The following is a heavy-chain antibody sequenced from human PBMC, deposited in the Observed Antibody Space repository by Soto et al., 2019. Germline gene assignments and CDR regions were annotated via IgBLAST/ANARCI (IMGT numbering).Heavy chain of an antibody. CDR2: IGTAGDT. D-gene: IGHD3-22*01. CDR3: ARDRRYYDSSGYYYSVLDY. J-gene: IGHJ4*02. Sequence: TGGSLRLSCAASGFTFSSYDMHWVRQATGKGLEWVSAIGTAGDTYYPGSVKGRFTISRENAKNSLYLQMNSLRAGDTAVYYCARDRRYYDSSGYYYSVLDYWGQGTLVTVS. CDR1: GFTFSSYD. V-gene: IGHV3-13*04.